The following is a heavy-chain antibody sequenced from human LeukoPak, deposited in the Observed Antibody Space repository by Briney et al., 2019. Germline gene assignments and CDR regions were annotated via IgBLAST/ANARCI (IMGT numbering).Heavy chain of an antibody. CDR2: ISYDGSNK. Sequence: GGSLRLSCAASGFTFSSYGMHWVRQAPGKGLEWVAVISYDGSNKGYADSVKGRFTLSRDNAKNSLSLQMSSLRAEDTAVYYCARDASGHDLPFDYWGQGTLVTVSS. CDR1: GFTFSSYG. CDR3: ARDASGHDLPFDY. V-gene: IGHV3-30*03. D-gene: IGHD6-25*01. J-gene: IGHJ4*02.